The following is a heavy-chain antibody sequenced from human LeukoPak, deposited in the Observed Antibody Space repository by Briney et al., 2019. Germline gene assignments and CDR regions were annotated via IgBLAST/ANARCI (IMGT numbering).Heavy chain of an antibody. CDR1: GFTFSSYA. Sequence: GRSLRLSCAASGFTFSSYAMHWVRQAPGKGLEWVAVISYDGSNKYYADSVKGRYTISRDNSKNTLYLQMNSLRAEDTAVYYCAKYAGSGSYYNSFDYWGQGTLVTVSS. V-gene: IGHV3-30-3*02. CDR2: ISYDGSNK. D-gene: IGHD3-10*01. J-gene: IGHJ4*02. CDR3: AKYAGSGSYYNSFDY.